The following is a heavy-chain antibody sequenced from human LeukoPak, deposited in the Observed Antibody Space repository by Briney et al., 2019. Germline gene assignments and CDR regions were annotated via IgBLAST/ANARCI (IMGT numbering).Heavy chain of an antibody. CDR2: IYTSGST. D-gene: IGHD3-9*01. V-gene: IGHV4-61*02. CDR1: GDSISSGDYY. CDR3: ARQYIDILTGYHRAELYWYSDL. Sequence: PSETLSLTCTVSGDSISSGDYYWSWIRQPAGKGLEWIGRIYTSGSTNYNPSLKSRFTISVGTSKNQFSRKLSSVTAADTAVYYCARQYIDILTGYHRAELYWYSDLWGRGTLVTVSS. J-gene: IGHJ2*01.